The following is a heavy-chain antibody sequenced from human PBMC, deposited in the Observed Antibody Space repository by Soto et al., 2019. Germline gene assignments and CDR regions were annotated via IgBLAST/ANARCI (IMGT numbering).Heavy chain of an antibody. J-gene: IGHJ3*02. D-gene: IGHD2-15*01. V-gene: IGHV4-34*01. Sequence: SVTLSLTSAVFCGSFSAYYWSWIRQPPGKGLDWIGEINHRGSTTYIPSLKSRVTISVDTSKNQFSLRLSSVTAADTAVYYCARRDSDIVVVVAATWAFDIWGQGTMVTVSS. CDR1: CGSFSAYY. CDR3: ARRDSDIVVVVAATWAFDI. CDR2: INHRGST.